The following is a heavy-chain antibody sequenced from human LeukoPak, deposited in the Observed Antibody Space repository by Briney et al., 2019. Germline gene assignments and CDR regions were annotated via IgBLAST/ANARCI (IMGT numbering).Heavy chain of an antibody. J-gene: IGHJ4*02. CDR1: GYTFTGYF. D-gene: IGHD6-6*01. V-gene: IGHV1-2*06. CDR2: INPNSGDT. Sequence: ASVKVSCKTSGYTFTGYFMHWVRQAPGQGLEWMGRINPNSGDTHYAQSFQGRVTMTRDTSFSTAYMELNRLRSDDTAVYYCARLVRFSSDYFDYWGQGTLVTVSS. CDR3: ARLVRFSSDYFDY.